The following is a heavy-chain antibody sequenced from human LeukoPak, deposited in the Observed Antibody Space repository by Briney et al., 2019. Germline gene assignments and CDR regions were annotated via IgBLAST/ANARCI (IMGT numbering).Heavy chain of an antibody. V-gene: IGHV3-53*01. CDR1: GFTVSSNY. J-gene: IGHJ4*02. Sequence: GGSLRLSCAASGFTVSSNYMSWVRQAPGKGLEWVSVIYSGGSTYYADSVKGRFTISRDNSKNTLYLQMSSLRAEDTAVYYCARGGLLWFGESPGRFDYWGQGTLVTVSS. CDR2: IYSGGST. D-gene: IGHD3-10*01. CDR3: ARGGLLWFGESPGRFDY.